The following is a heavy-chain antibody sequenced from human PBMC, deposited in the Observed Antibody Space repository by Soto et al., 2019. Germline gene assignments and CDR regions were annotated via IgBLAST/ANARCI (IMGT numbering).Heavy chain of an antibody. D-gene: IGHD6-13*01. CDR1: GFTFSSYG. CDR2: LWYDGSNK. J-gene: IGHJ4*02. Sequence: LRLSCAASGFTFSSYGMHWVRQAPGNGLEWVAVLWYDGSNKYYADPVKGRFAISRDNSNNKLYLQMNSLRAEDTAVYYCATPPLKRIAGAIGVSCYCDYWGQGTLVIVCS. V-gene: IGHV3-33*01. CDR3: ATPPLKRIAGAIGVSCYCDY.